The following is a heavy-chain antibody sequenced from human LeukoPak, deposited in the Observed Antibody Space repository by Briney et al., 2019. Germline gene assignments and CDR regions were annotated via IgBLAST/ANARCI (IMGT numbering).Heavy chain of an antibody. D-gene: IGHD1-26*01. Sequence: PGGSLRLSCAASGFTVSSNYMSWVRQAPGKGLEWASVIYSDGSTYYADSVKGRFTISRHDSKNTLYLQMNSLRAEDTAVYYCAREGVGATGYYYYGMDVWGQGTTVTVSS. CDR1: GFTVSSNY. V-gene: IGHV3-53*04. J-gene: IGHJ6*02. CDR2: IYSDGST. CDR3: AREGVGATGYYYYGMDV.